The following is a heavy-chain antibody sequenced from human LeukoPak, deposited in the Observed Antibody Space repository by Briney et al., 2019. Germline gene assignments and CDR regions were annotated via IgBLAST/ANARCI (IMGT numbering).Heavy chain of an antibody. V-gene: IGHV3-23*01. CDR2: ITASGDST. CDR1: GFTFSNYV. Sequence: PGGSLRLSCAASGFTFSNYVMIWVRQAPGKGLEWVSGITASGDSTYYGDSVKGRFTMSRDNSKNTVYLQMNSLRVDDTAVYYCARGTLRFLEWLLVTDAFDIWGQGTMVTVSS. CDR3: ARGTLRFLEWLLVTDAFDI. J-gene: IGHJ3*02. D-gene: IGHD3-3*01.